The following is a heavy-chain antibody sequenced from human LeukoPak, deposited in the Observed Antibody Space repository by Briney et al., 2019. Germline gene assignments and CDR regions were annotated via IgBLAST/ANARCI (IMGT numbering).Heavy chain of an antibody. D-gene: IGHD4/OR15-4a*01. CDR1: GFTFRTYG. CDR3: AKVRGIDY. V-gene: IGHV3-23*01. Sequence: GGTLRLSCAGSGFTFRTYGMSWVRQAPGKGLEWVSAISSGGGTTYYADSVKGRFTISRDNSRNRLYLQMNSLRAEDTAVYYCAKVRGIDYWGQGTLVTVSS. J-gene: IGHJ4*02. CDR2: ISSGGGTT.